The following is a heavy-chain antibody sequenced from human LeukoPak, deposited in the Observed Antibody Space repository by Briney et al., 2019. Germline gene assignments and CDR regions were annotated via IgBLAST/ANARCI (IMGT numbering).Heavy chain of an antibody. CDR3: ARSDSYAAFDI. D-gene: IGHD3-16*01. Sequence: GGSLRLSCAASGFTFDDYAMHWVRHAPGKGLEWVSGISWNSGSIGYADSVKGRFTISRDNAKNSLYLQMNSLKTEDTAVYYCARSDSYAAFDIWGQGTMVTVSS. CDR1: GFTFDDYA. CDR2: ISWNSGSI. V-gene: IGHV3-9*01. J-gene: IGHJ3*02.